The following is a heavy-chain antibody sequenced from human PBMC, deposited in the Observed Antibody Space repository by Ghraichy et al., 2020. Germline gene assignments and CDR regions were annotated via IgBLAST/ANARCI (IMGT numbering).Heavy chain of an antibody. V-gene: IGHV4-59*01. CDR2: VYNNGNT. J-gene: IGHJ4*02. CDR1: GVSISSYY. CDR3: ATLGSSGWSKLDY. D-gene: IGHD6-19*01. Sequence: SQTLSLTCTVSGVSISSYYWSWIRQPPEKGLEWIGYVYNNGNTNYNPSLKGRVTISVDRSKNQFSLKLTSVTAADTAVYYCATLGSSGWSKLDYWGQGSLVTVSS.